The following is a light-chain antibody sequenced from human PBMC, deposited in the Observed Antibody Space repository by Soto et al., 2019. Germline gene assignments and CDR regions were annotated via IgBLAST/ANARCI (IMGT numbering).Light chain of an antibody. J-gene: IGLJ7*01. CDR1: SGHSSYA. V-gene: IGLV4-69*01. CDR3: QTWDTGIGV. Sequence: QPVLTQSPSASASLGASVKLTCTLSSGHSSYAIAWHQQHPEKGPRYLMKIKSDGSLSKGDGIPDRFSGSSSGAERYLTISSLQSEDEAYYYCQTWDTGIGVFGGGTQLTVL. CDR2: IKSDGSL.